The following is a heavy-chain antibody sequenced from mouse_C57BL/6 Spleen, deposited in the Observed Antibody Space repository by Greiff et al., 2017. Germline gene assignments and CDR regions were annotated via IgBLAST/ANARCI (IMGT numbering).Heavy chain of an antibody. D-gene: IGHD1-1*01. CDR2: INPGSGGT. CDR1: GYAFTNYL. Sequence: VKLMESGAELVRPGTSVKVSCKASGYAFTNYLIEWVKQRPGQGLEWIGVINPGSGGTNYNEKFKGKATLTADKSSSTAYMQLSSLTSEDSAVYFCARGYYYGSSDYYAMDYWGQGTSVTVSS. CDR3: ARGYYYGSSDYYAMDY. J-gene: IGHJ4*01. V-gene: IGHV1-54*01.